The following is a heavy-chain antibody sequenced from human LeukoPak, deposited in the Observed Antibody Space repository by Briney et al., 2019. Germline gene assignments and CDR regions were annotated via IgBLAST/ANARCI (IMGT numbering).Heavy chain of an antibody. CDR1: GYTFTSYA. CDR3: ARDAKAFRITVTTISWFDP. D-gene: IGHD4-11*01. CDR2: INAGNGNT. V-gene: IGHV1-3*01. J-gene: IGHJ5*02. Sequence: ASVKVSCKASGYTFTSYAMHWVRQAPGQRLEWMGWINAGNGNTKYSQKFQGRVTITADESTSTAYMELSSLRSEDTAVYYCARDAKAFRITVTTISWFDPWGQGTLVTVSS.